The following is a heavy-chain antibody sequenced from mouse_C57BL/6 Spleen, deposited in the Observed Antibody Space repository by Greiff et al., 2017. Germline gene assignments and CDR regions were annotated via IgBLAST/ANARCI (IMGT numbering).Heavy chain of an antibody. CDR3: ARNYGSTLYYFDY. V-gene: IGHV1-50*01. Sequence: QVQLQQPGAELVKPGASVKLSCKASGYTFTSYWMQWVKQRPGQGLEWIGEIDPSDSYTNYNQKFKGKATLTVETSSSTAYMQLSSLTSEDSAVYYCARNYGSTLYYFDYWGQGTTLTVSS. CDR1: GYTFTSYW. D-gene: IGHD1-1*01. CDR2: IDPSDSYT. J-gene: IGHJ2*01.